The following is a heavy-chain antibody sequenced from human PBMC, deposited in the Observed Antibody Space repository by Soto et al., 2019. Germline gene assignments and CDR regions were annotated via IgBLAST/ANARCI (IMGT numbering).Heavy chain of an antibody. CDR1: GFTFSSYA. V-gene: IGHV3-23*01. J-gene: IGHJ4*02. CDR3: AKRRGAGGHFDY. CDR2: VSIGGST. Sequence: GALRLSCAASGFTFSSYAMGWVRQGPGKGLEWVAVVSIGGSTHYADSVRGRFTISRDNSKNTLSLQMNSLTAEDTAVYFCAKRRGAGGHFDYWGQGALVTVSS. D-gene: IGHD2-15*01.